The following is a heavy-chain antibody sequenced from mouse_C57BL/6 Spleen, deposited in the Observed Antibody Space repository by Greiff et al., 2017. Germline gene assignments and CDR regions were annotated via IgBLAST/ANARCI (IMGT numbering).Heavy chain of an antibody. D-gene: IGHD2-2*01. V-gene: IGHV1-82*01. CDR1: GYAFSSSW. CDR2: IYPGDGDT. J-gene: IGHJ3*01. CDR3: ARSCYGYDALAY. Sequence: VQLQQSGPELVKPGASVKISCKASGYAFSSSWRNWVKQRPGKGLEWIGRIYPGDGDTNYNGKYKGKATLTADKASITAYMQLSSLTSEDSAVYFCARSCYGYDALAYGGQGTLVTVSA.